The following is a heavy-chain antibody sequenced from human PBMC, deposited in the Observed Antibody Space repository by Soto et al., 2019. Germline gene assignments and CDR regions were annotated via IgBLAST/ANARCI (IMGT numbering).Heavy chain of an antibody. Sequence: SETLYLTCAVYGGSFSGYYWSWVRQPPGKGLEWIGEINHSGSTNYNPSLKSRVAISVDTSKNQFSLELSSLTAADTAVYYCARREGTGGWFELFDYWGQGNLVTVSS. D-gene: IGHD6-19*01. CDR1: GGSFSGYY. CDR3: ARREGTGGWFELFDY. V-gene: IGHV4-34*01. CDR2: INHSGST. J-gene: IGHJ4*02.